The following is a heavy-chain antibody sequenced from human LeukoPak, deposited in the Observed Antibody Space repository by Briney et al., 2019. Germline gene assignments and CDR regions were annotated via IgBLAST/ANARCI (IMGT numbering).Heavy chain of an antibody. D-gene: IGHD3-22*01. CDR1: GGSFSGYY. CDR3: ARGKDYYDTSGYPTFHY. Sequence: KSSETLSLTCAVYGGSFSGYYWSWIRQPPGKGLEWIGEINHSGSTNYNPSLKSRVTISVDTSKNQLSLKLTSVLAADTAVYYCARGKDYYDTSGYPTFHYWGQGTLVTVSS. CDR2: INHSGST. V-gene: IGHV4-34*01. J-gene: IGHJ4*02.